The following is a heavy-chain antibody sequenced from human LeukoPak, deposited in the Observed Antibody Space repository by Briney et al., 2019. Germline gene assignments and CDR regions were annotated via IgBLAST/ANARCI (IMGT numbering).Heavy chain of an antibody. CDR3: AKEAEDHRYDY. V-gene: IGHV3-33*06. D-gene: IGHD1-14*01. J-gene: IGHJ4*02. CDR2: IWYDGGTK. Sequence: GRSLRLSCVASGFTFRNYRMHWVRQAPGKGLEWVAIIWYDGGTKYYADSVKGRFTISRDNSENTLYLQMDSLRAEDTAVYYCAKEAEDHRYDYWGQGALVIVSS. CDR1: GFTFRNYR.